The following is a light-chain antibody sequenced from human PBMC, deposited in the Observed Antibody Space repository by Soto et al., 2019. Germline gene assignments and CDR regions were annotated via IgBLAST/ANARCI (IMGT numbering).Light chain of an antibody. CDR2: EVS. V-gene: IGLV2-14*01. J-gene: IGLJ2*01. Sequence: QAVVTQPASVSGSPGQSITISCTGTSSDVGGYNYVSWYQQHPGKAPKLMIYEVSNRPSGVSNRFSGSQSGNTASLTISGLQAEDDADYYCSSYTSSSTLVIFGGGTKVTVL. CDR1: SSDVGGYNY. CDR3: SSYTSSSTLVI.